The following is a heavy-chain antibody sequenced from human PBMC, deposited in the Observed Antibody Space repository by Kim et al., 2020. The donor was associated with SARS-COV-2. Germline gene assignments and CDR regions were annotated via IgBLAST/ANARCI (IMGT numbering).Heavy chain of an antibody. D-gene: IGHD6-13*01. Sequence: GGSLRLSCAASGFTFSSYSMNWVRQAPGKGLEWVSSISSSSCYIYYADSVKGRFTISRDNAKNSLYLQMNSLRAEDTAVYYCARDRSSSSWRPHAFDIWGQGTMVTVSS. CDR3: ARDRSSSSWRPHAFDI. CDR1: GFTFSSYS. CDR2: ISSSSCYI. J-gene: IGHJ3*02. V-gene: IGHV3-21*01.